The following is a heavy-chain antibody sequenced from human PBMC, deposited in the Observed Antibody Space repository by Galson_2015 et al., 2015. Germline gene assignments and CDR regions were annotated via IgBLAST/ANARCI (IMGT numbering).Heavy chain of an antibody. Sequence: SLRLSCAASGFTFSSYWMSWVRQAPGKGLEWVANIKQDGSEKYYVDSVKGRFTISRDNAKNSLYLQMNSLRAEDTAVYYCAREAAGGQRGAMGNYFDSWGQGTLVTVSS. CDR3: AREAAGGQRGAMGNYFDS. D-gene: IGHD6-25*01. CDR1: GFTFSSYW. CDR2: IKQDGSEK. V-gene: IGHV3-7*01. J-gene: IGHJ4*02.